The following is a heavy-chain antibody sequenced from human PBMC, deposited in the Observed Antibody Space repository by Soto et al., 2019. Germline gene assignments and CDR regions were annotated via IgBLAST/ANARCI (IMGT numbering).Heavy chain of an antibody. Sequence: EVQLLESGGGLVQPGGSLRLSCAASGFTFSSYAMSWVRQAPGKGLEWVSAICGSGGSTYYADSVKGRFTISRDNSKNTLYLQMNSLRAEDTAVYYCAKDQLLWFGEFDYWGQGTLVTVSS. V-gene: IGHV3-23*01. CDR3: AKDQLLWFGEFDY. CDR2: ICGSGGST. CDR1: GFTFSSYA. D-gene: IGHD3-10*01. J-gene: IGHJ4*02.